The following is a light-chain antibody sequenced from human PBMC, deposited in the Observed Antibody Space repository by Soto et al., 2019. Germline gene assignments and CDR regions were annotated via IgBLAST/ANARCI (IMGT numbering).Light chain of an antibody. CDR1: QGVTSSY. CDR2: TAS. CDR3: QQYATSPYT. J-gene: IGKJ2*01. V-gene: IGKV3-20*01. Sequence: EIVLTQSPGTLSLSPGERATLSCRASQGVTSSYLAWYQHTSGQAPRLLIFTASTRATGVPDRFSGSGSGRDFTLTISRLEPEDFAVYYCQQYATSPYTFGQGIKLEIK.